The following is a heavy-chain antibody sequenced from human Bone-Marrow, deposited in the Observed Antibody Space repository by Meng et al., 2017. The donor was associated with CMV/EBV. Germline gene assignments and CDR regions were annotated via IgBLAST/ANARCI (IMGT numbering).Heavy chain of an antibody. V-gene: IGHV3-13*01. D-gene: IGHD5-18*01. Sequence: GESLKISCAASGFTFSSYDMHWVRQATGKGLEWVSAIGTAGDTYYPGSVKGRFTISRENAKNSLYLQMNSLRAGDTAVYYCARVTARDAFDIWGKGTMVTVSS. CDR1: GFTFSSYD. J-gene: IGHJ3*02. CDR2: IGTAGDT. CDR3: ARVTARDAFDI.